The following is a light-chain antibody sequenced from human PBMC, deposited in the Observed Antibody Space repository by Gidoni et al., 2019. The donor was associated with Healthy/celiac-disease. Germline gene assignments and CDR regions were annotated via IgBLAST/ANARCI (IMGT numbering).Light chain of an antibody. V-gene: IGKV3-20*01. Sequence: ELVFTPSPGTLSLSPGERATLSCRASQSVSSSYLAWYQQKPGQAPRLLIYGASSRATGIPDRFSGSGSGTDFTLTISRLEPEDFAVYYCQQYGSSRTFGQGTKVEIK. J-gene: IGKJ1*01. CDR2: GAS. CDR1: QSVSSSY. CDR3: QQYGSSRT.